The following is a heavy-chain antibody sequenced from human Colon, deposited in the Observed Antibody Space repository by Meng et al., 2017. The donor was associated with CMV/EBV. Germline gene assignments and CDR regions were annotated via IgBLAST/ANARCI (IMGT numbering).Heavy chain of an antibody. D-gene: IGHD6-6*01. CDR3: TRDVLGSSSSSVSFDI. V-gene: IGHV3-66*02. CDR2: LYSGGNT. J-gene: IGHJ3*02. Sequence: GESLKISCAASGFSVSSTYMNWVRQAPGKGLALVSFLYSGGNTFYADSVKGRFTVSRDNSMNTLYLQMNNLGPEDTAVYYCTRDVLGSSSSSVSFDIWGQGTMVTVSS. CDR1: GFSVSSTY.